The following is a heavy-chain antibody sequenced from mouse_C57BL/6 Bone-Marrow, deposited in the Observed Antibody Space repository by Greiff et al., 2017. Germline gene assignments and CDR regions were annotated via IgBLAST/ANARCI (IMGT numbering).Heavy chain of an antibody. V-gene: IGHV5-4*03. D-gene: IGHD2-9*01. CDR3: AGGSPTMFTTYVDY. J-gene: IGHJ2*01. CDR1: GFTFSSYA. Sequence: EVKLVESGGGLVKPGGSLTLSCAASGFTFSSYAMSWVRQTPEKRLEWVATISDGGSYTYYPDNVKGRFTISRDNATTNLYLQMSHLKSEDTAIYYCAGGSPTMFTTYVDYWGQGTTLTVSS. CDR2: ISDGGSYT.